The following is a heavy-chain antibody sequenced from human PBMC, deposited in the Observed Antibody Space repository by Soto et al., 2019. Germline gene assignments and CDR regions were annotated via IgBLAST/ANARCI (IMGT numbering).Heavy chain of an antibody. V-gene: IGHV3-30*18. CDR2: ISSDERKT. J-gene: IGHJ5*02. Sequence: QVQLVESGGGVVQPGRSLRLSCAASGFTFSRYDMHWVRQAPGKGLEWVALISSDERKTYYADLVKGRFTISRDNSKNTLFLQMNSLSTEDTAVYYSAKGGGKVSTPFDPWGRGILVGVSS. D-gene: IGHD2-15*01. CDR3: AKGGGKVSTPFDP. CDR1: GFTFSRYD.